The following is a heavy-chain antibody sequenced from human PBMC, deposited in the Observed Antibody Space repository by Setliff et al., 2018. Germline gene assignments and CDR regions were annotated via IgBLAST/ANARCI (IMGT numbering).Heavy chain of an antibody. CDR2: INHYGST. D-gene: IGHD3-10*01. Sequence: SETLSLTCAVYDGSFSDYYWTWIRQPPGKGLEWIGEINHYGSTNYKSSLRSRVTISLDTSENQFSLKLSSVTAADTAVYYCARRWNFGPYGSGIHDGFDMWGQGTMVTVS. CDR3: ARRWNFGPYGSGIHDGFDM. CDR1: DGSFSDYY. J-gene: IGHJ3*02. V-gene: IGHV4-34*01.